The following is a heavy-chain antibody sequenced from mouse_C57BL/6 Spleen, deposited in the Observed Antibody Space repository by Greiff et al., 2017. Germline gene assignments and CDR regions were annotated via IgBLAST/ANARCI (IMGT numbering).Heavy chain of an antibody. J-gene: IGHJ4*01. CDR1: GYTFTSYT. D-gene: IGHD1-1*01. CDR2: INPSSGYT. CDR3: ASSSSYAMDD. V-gene: IGHV1-4*01. Sequence: VQLQQSGAELARPGASVKMSCKASGYTFTSYTMHWVKQRPGQDLEWIGYINPSSGYTKYNQKFKDKATLTAAKSSSTAYMQLSSLTSEDSAVYYCASSSSYAMDDWGQGTSVTVSS.